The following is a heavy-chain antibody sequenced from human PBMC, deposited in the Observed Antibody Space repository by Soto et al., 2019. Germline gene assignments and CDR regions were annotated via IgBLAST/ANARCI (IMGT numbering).Heavy chain of an antibody. Sequence: SETLSLTCAVYGGSFSGYYWSWIRQPPGKGLEWIGEINHSGSTNYNPSLKSRVTISVDTSKNQFSLKLNSVTAADTAVYYCARGRKDDYGDKKLFDYWGQGTLVTVSS. CDR2: INHSGST. CDR1: GGSFSGYY. J-gene: IGHJ4*02. D-gene: IGHD4-17*01. CDR3: ARGRKDDYGDKKLFDY. V-gene: IGHV4-34*01.